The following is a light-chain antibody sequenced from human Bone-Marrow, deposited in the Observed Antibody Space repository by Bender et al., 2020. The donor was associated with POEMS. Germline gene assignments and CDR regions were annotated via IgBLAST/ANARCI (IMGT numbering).Light chain of an antibody. V-gene: IGLV2-8*01. J-gene: IGLJ3*02. CDR2: EVN. CDR1: SSDVGGYDY. CDR3: SSYTSSSTRKV. Sequence: QSALTQPPSASWSPGQSVTISCTGTSSDVGGYDYVSWYQHHPGKAPTLMIYEVNKRPSGVPDRFSGSKSGNTASLTVAGLQAEDEADYYCSSYTSSSTRKVFGGGTKLTVL.